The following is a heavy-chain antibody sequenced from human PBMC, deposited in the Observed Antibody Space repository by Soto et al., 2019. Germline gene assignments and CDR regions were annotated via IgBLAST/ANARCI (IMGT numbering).Heavy chain of an antibody. Sequence: QVELVESGGGVVQPGRSLRLSCAASGFTFSGYGMHWVRQAPGKGLEWVAVISYDGTNEIYADSVKGRFSISRDNSKSTLYLQRNSLRDEDTAIYYCAKWGKRDGESSPPSDSWGQGALVTVSS. CDR3: AKWGKRDGESSPPSDS. CDR2: ISYDGTNE. D-gene: IGHD3-10*01. V-gene: IGHV3-30*18. J-gene: IGHJ5*01. CDR1: GFTFSGYG.